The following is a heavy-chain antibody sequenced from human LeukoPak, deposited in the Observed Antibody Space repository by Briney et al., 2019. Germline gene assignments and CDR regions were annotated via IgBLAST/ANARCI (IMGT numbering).Heavy chain of an antibody. Sequence: GGSLRLSCAASGFTFSRSWMTWVRQAPGKGLEWVANIKEDGSEKTCVDSVKGRFTISRDNAKNSLYLEMNSLRVEDTAVYYCSAPTGYSKFDYWGQGTLVTVSS. CDR3: SAPTGYSKFDY. CDR2: IKEDGSEK. CDR1: GFTFSRSW. D-gene: IGHD3-9*01. V-gene: IGHV3-7*01. J-gene: IGHJ4*02.